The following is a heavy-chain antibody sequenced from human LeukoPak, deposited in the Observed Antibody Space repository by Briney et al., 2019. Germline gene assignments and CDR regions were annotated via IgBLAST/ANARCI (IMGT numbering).Heavy chain of an antibody. D-gene: IGHD6-13*01. CDR2: IYPGDSDT. CDR1: GYSFTSYW. CDR3: ARQGAAGQHYCCYMDV. Sequence: GESLKISCKGSGYSFTSYWIGWVRQMPGKGLEWMGIIYPGDSDTRYSPCFQGQVTISADKSINTAYLQWSSLKGSDTAIYYCARQGAAGQHYCCYMDVWRKATMLSVPS. J-gene: IGHJ6*03. V-gene: IGHV5-51*01.